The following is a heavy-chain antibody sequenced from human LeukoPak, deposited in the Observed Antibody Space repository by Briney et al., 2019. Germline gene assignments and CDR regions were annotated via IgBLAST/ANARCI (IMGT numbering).Heavy chain of an antibody. V-gene: IGHV4-30-2*01. Sequence: SETLSLTCAVSGGSISSGDCSWSWTRQPPGKGLEWIGYIYHSGSTYYNPSLESRVTMSVDRSKNQFSLNMKSVTAADTAVYYCAGDSGTYVRGAFDIWGQGTMVSVSS. D-gene: IGHD3-10*02. CDR1: GGSISSGDCS. J-gene: IGHJ3*02. CDR2: IYHSGST. CDR3: AGDSGTYVRGAFDI.